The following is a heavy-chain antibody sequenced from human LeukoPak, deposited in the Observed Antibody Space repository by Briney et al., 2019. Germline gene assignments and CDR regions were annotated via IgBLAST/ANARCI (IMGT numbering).Heavy chain of an antibody. Sequence: ASVKISCKASSYTFTNFGISWVRQAPGQGLEWMGWISAYNGNTNYAQKLQGRVTMTTDTSTSTAYMELRSLRSDDTAVYYCARNWGDYFDYWGQGTLVTVSS. V-gene: IGHV1-18*01. CDR2: ISAYNGNT. CDR1: SYTFTNFG. J-gene: IGHJ4*02. CDR3: ARNWGDYFDY. D-gene: IGHD7-27*01.